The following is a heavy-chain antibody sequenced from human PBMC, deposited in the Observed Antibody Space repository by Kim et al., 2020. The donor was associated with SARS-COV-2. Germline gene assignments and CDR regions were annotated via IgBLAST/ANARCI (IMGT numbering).Heavy chain of an antibody. J-gene: IGHJ6*02. Sequence: SETLSLTCTVSGGSISSYYWSWIRQPPGKGLEWIGYIYYSGSTNYNPSLKSRVTISVDTSKNQFSLKLSSVTAADTAVYYCARVWPKTTYYYGSGSYYTNNYYYSGMDVWGQGTTVTVSS. D-gene: IGHD3-10*01. CDR1: GGSISSYY. CDR2: IYYSGST. CDR3: ARVWPKTTYYYGSGSYYTNNYYYSGMDV. V-gene: IGHV4-59*01.